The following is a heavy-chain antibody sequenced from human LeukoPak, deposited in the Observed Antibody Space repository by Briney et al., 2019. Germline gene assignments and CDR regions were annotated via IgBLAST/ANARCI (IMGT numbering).Heavy chain of an antibody. Sequence: GESLKISCKGSGYSLTSYWIGWVRQMPGKGLEWMGIIYPGDSDTRYSPSFQGQVTISADKSISTAYLQWSSLKASDTAMYYCARLGRAAAGTWYFDYWGQGTLVTVSS. D-gene: IGHD6-13*01. V-gene: IGHV5-51*01. J-gene: IGHJ4*02. CDR1: GYSLTSYW. CDR3: ARLGRAAAGTWYFDY. CDR2: IYPGDSDT.